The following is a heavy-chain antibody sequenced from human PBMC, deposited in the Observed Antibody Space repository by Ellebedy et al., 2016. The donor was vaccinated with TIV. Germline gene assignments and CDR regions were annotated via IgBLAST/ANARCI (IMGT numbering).Heavy chain of an antibody. CDR1: GGSISNYY. CDR2: IYYRGNT. D-gene: IGHD2-21*02. V-gene: IGHV4-59*08. CDR3: ARYRRCGGDCFDGFDI. J-gene: IGHJ3*02. Sequence: MPSETLSLTCSVSGGSISNYYWSWIRQAPETGLEWIGYIYYRGNTDYNPSLKSRVSISIDTSKNQFSLILNSVTAADTAVYYCARYRRCGGDCFDGFDIWGQGTLVTVSS.